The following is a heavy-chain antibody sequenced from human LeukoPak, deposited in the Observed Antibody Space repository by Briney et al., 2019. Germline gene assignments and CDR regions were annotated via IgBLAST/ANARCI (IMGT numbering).Heavy chain of an antibody. CDR1: GASFSTYY. J-gene: IGHJ4*02. V-gene: IGHV4-4*07. CDR2: IYASGNT. CDR3: ARDYGGNYHFDF. D-gene: IGHD4/OR15-4a*01. Sequence: LETLSLTCSVSGASFSTYYWGWVRRPAGKGLEWIGRIYASGNTNYNPSLTSRVTISRDASKNQFSLRLTSVTAADTAVYYCARDYGGNYHFDFWGQGTLVTVSS.